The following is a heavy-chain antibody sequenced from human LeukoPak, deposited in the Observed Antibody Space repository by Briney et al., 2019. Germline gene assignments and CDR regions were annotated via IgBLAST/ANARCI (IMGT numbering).Heavy chain of an antibody. Sequence: GGSLILSCAASGCTFSNYAMSWVRQAAGRGLEWVSTISSRGDSTHDADSVKGRFTISRDNSKNSLYLQMNSLRAEDTAVYYCAKGPRPDITVAHTLEKWGQGTLVTVSS. J-gene: IGHJ4*02. D-gene: IGHD6-19*01. CDR2: ISSRGDST. CDR3: AKGPRPDITVAHTLEK. CDR1: GCTFSNYA. V-gene: IGHV3-23*01.